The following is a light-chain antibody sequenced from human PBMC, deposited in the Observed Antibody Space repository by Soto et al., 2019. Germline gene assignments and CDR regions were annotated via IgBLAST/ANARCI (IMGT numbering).Light chain of an antibody. Sequence: DIQMTQSPSSLSASVGDRVIITRRASQSISSYLNWYQQKPGKAPKLLIYAASSLQSGVPSRFSGSGSGTDFTLTISSLQPEDFATYYCQQSYSTPWTFGQGTKVDIK. CDR2: AAS. J-gene: IGKJ1*01. CDR3: QQSYSTPWT. V-gene: IGKV1-39*01. CDR1: QSISSY.